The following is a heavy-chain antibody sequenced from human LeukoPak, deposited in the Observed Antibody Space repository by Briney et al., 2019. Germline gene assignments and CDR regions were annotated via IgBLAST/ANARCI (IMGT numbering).Heavy chain of an antibody. CDR3: ARLSPRYYGMDV. CDR1: GGSISSYY. J-gene: IGHJ6*02. CDR2: IYYSGST. V-gene: IGHV4-59*08. D-gene: IGHD3-16*02. Sequence: SETLSLTCTVSGGSISSYYWSWIRQPPGKGLEWIGYIYYSGSTNYNPSLKSRVTISVDTSKNQFSLKLSSATAADTAVYYCARLSPRYYGMDVWGQGTTVTVSS.